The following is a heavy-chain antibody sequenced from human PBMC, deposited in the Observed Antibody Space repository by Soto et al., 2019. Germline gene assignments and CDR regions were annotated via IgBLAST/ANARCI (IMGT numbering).Heavy chain of an antibody. V-gene: IGHV3-66*01. J-gene: IGHJ5*02. CDR2: IYSGGSI. Sequence: GGSLRLSCAASGYTVGSNYMFWVRQAPGKGLEWVSTIYSGGSIYYADSVKGRFTISRDNSKNTLYLQMNSLRAEGTAVYYCARDAAFYYDSEVAGFDPWGQGTLVTVSS. D-gene: IGHD3-22*01. CDR1: GYTVGSNY. CDR3: ARDAAFYYDSEVAGFDP.